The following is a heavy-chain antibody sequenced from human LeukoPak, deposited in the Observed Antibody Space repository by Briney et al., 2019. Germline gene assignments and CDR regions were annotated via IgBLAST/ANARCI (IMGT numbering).Heavy chain of an antibody. CDR1: GYSFTSYW. V-gene: IGHV5-51*01. D-gene: IGHD6-13*01. CDR3: GRLGQQLDLATADY. J-gene: IGHJ4*02. CDR2: IYPGDSDT. Sequence: GESPKISCKGSGYSFTSYWIGWVRQMPGKGLEWMGIIYPGDSDTRYSPFFQGQVTISADKSISTAYLQWSSLKASDTAMYYCGRLGQQLDLATADYWGQGTLVTVSS.